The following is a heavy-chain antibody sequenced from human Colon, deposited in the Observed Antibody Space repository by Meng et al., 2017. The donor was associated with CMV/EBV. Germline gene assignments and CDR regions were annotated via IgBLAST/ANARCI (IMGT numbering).Heavy chain of an antibody. Sequence: GESLKISCAASGFSFDDYGMSWVRQAPGKGLEWVSGINWYGGRTGYADSVKGRFTIPRDNAKNSLYLQMNSLSAEDTALYHCARGKGYCSSSDCSLGTNYYYYYGMDVWGQGPTVTVSS. J-gene: IGHJ6*02. CDR2: INWYGGRT. CDR3: ARGKGYCSSSDCSLGTNYYYYYGMDV. V-gene: IGHV3-20*01. D-gene: IGHD2-2*01. CDR1: GFSFDDYG.